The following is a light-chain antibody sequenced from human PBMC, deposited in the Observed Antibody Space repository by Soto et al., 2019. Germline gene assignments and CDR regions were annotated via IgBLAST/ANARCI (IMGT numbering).Light chain of an antibody. CDR1: SSNIGNNF. J-gene: IGLJ3*02. V-gene: IGLV1-51*02. Sequence: QSALTQPPSVSAAPGQMVTISCSGSSSNIGNNFVAWFQQLPGTAPKLLIYENSLRPSGIPDRFFGSKSGTSATLGITGLQTGDEADYYCGTWDSSLSAGVFGGGTKVTVL. CDR3: GTWDSSLSAGV. CDR2: ENS.